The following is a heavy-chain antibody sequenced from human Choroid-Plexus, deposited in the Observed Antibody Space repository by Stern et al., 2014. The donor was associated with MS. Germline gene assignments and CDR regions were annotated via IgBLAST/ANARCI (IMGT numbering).Heavy chain of an antibody. CDR1: GFTFSNFG. Sequence: QVQLLQPGGGVAQPGRPLILSCAASGFTFSNFGMHWVRQAPGKGLEWLALISYDGSDKYYADSVKGRFTIFRDNSKNTLYMHMNSLRAEDTAVYYCAKDRQWSTYFFDYWGQGSLVTVSS. V-gene: IGHV3-30*18. CDR2: ISYDGSDK. D-gene: IGHD2-15*01. CDR3: AKDRQWSTYFFDY. J-gene: IGHJ4*02.